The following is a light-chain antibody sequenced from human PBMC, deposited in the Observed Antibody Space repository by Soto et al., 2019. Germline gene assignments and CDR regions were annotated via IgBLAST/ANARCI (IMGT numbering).Light chain of an antibody. CDR2: GAS. CDR1: QSVSSN. CDR3: QQYGSSPRT. J-gene: IGKJ1*01. Sequence: EIVLTQSPATLSLSPGERATLSCSASQSVSSNLAWYQQKPGQAPRLLIYGASTRATGIPARFSGSGSGTEFTLTISSLQSEDFAVYYCQQYGSSPRTFGQGTKVDI. V-gene: IGKV3-15*01.